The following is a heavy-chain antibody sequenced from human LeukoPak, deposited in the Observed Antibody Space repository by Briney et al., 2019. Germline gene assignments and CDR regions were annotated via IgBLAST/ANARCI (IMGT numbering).Heavy chain of an antibody. CDR1: GFTVSSNY. Sequence: GGSLRLSCAASGFTVSSNYVSWVRQAPGKGLEWVSVIYNGGSTYYADSVKGRFTISRDNSKNTVYLQMNSLRAEDTAVYYCTRVVVVVPAATWFDPWXXGTLVTVSS. CDR2: IYNGGST. CDR3: TRVVVVVPAATWFDP. J-gene: IGHJ5*02. D-gene: IGHD2-2*01. V-gene: IGHV3-53*01.